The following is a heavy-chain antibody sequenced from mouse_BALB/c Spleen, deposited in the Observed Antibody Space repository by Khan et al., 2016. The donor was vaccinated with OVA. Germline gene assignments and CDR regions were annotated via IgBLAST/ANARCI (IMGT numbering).Heavy chain of an antibody. J-gene: IGHJ3*01. CDR2: ISPGSGDT. V-gene: IGHV1-77*01. Sequence: QVQLQQSGAELARPGASVKMSCKASGYTFTAYYINWVKQRTGQGLEWIGEISPGSGDTYYNARFKGKATLTADKSSSTASMQRSSLTSEASAVYVCARRNYFGYTFAYWGQGTLVTVAA. CDR1: GYTFTAYY. D-gene: IGHD1-2*01. CDR3: ARRNYFGYTFAY.